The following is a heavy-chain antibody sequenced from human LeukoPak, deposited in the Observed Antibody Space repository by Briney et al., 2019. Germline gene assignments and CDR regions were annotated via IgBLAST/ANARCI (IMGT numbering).Heavy chain of an antibody. D-gene: IGHD1-26*01. CDR1: GYTFTTYA. J-gene: IGHJ4*02. CDR2: INTGNGDT. CDR3: ARDMGSGSLHY. Sequence: ASVKVSCKASGYTFTTYAIHWVRQAPGQRLEWLGWINTGNGDTRYSQTFQGRVTITRDTSASTAYMELSSLRPEDTAVYYCARDMGSGSLHYWGQGTLVTVSS. V-gene: IGHV1-3*04.